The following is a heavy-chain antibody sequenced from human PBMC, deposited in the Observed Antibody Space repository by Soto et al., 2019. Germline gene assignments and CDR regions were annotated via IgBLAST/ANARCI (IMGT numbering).Heavy chain of an antibody. D-gene: IGHD6-6*01. V-gene: IGHV1-69*12. CDR2: ITATFGAV. Sequence: QVQLVQSGAEVKKVGSSVKVSCKGSGGTFSSSAMSWMRQAPGQGLEWMGGITATFGAVNYAQKFQGRLTITADEFTDTAYMELSSLTSEDSAVYYCAIDRRTSSRWFDPWGQGTLVSVSS. J-gene: IGHJ5*02. CDR3: AIDRRTSSRWFDP. CDR1: GGTFSSSA.